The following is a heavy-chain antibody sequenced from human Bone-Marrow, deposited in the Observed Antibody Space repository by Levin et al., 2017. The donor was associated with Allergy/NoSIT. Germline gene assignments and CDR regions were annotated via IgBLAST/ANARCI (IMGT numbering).Heavy chain of an antibody. D-gene: IGHD2-15*01. CDR1: GYTFTSYN. Sequence: GASVKVSCKPSGYTFTSYNVYWVRQATGQGLEWMGYINPNSGNTGYAQKFQGRVTMTRNSSITTAYMALSGLTSEDTAMYYCARGDCYSGSCYGPDWFDPWGQGTQVTVSS. V-gene: IGHV1-8*01. CDR2: INPNSGNT. J-gene: IGHJ5*02. CDR3: ARGDCYSGSCYGPDWFDP.